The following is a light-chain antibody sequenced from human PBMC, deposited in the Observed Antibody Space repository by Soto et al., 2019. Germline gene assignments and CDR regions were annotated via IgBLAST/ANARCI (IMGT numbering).Light chain of an antibody. CDR1: SSDVGGYNY. J-gene: IGLJ1*01. Sequence: QSALTQPPSASGSPGQSVTISCTGTSSDVGGYNYVSWYQHHPGKAPKLIIYEVYKRPSGVPDRFSGSKSGNTAALTVSGLQAEDEADYYGIAYVGTNSYVFGPGTKLTVL. CDR3: IAYVGTNSYV. V-gene: IGLV2-8*01. CDR2: EVY.